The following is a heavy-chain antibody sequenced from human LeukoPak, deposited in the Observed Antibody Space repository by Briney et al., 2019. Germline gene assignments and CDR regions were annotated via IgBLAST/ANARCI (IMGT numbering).Heavy chain of an antibody. Sequence: ASVKVSCKASGGTFSSYAISWVRQAPGQGLEWMGGIMPIFGTANYAQKFQGRVTITTDESTSTAYMELGSLRSEDTAVYYCARGPSYSNFYFDYWGQGTLVTVSS. D-gene: IGHD4-11*01. CDR1: GGTFSSYA. CDR3: ARGPSYSNFYFDY. CDR2: IMPIFGTA. V-gene: IGHV1-69*05. J-gene: IGHJ4*02.